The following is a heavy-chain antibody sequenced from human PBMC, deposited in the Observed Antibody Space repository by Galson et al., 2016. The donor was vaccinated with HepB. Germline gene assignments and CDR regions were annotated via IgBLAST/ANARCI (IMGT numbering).Heavy chain of an antibody. CDR1: GFTFSTYG. CDR2: IKQEGSEE. D-gene: IGHD6-19*01. Sequence: SLRLSCAASGFTFSTYGMIWVRQAPGKGLEWVAIIKQEGSEEIYADSVRGRFTISGDNAKNLQFLQINSLRGEDTAVYYCVRGSGWLPDHWGQGILVTVSS. J-gene: IGHJ4*02. V-gene: IGHV3-7*03. CDR3: VRGSGWLPDH.